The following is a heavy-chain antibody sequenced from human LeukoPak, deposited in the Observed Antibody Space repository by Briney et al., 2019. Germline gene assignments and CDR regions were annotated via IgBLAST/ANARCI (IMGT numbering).Heavy chain of an antibody. D-gene: IGHD3-10*01. V-gene: IGHV4-34*01. J-gene: IGHJ4*02. CDR3: ARRGSGSYYSSRSSYYFDY. CDR1: GGSFSGYY. Sequence: PSETLSLTCAVYGGSFSGYYWSWIRQPPGKGLEWIGEINHSGSTNYNPSLKSRVTISVDTSKNQFSLKLSSVTAADTAVYYCARRGSGSYYSSRSSYYFDYWGQGTLVTVSS. CDR2: INHSGST.